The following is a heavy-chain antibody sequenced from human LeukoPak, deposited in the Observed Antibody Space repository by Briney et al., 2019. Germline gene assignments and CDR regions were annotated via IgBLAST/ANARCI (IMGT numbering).Heavy chain of an antibody. CDR3: ARMYGAGGFDI. Sequence: PSETLSLTCTVSGSSIGSYYWNWIRQPPGKGLEWIGYFYNSGTTNHNPSLKSRVTISVDTSKNKFSLKLSSVTAADTAVYYCARMYGAGGFDIWGQGTMVTVSS. J-gene: IGHJ3*02. D-gene: IGHD3-10*01. CDR1: GSSIGSYY. V-gene: IGHV4-59*08. CDR2: FYNSGTT.